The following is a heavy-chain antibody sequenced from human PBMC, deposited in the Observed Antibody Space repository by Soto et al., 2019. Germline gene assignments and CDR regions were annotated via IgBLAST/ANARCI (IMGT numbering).Heavy chain of an antibody. Sequence: DVQLVESGGGLVKPGGSLRLSCAASGFNFSTYGMNWVRQAPGKGLGWVSSISSKGSYIYYTPSVKGRFTISRDNAKNSVYLQMNSLRAEDTAVYYCGRDRSHYAGVGKIDPWGQGTLVAVSS. CDR2: ISSKGSYI. CDR3: GRDRSHYAGVGKIDP. J-gene: IGHJ5*02. V-gene: IGHV3-21*02. D-gene: IGHD3-10*01. CDR1: GFNFSTYG.